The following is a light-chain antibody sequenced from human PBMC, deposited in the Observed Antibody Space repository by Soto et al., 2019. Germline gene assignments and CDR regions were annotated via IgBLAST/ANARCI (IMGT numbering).Light chain of an antibody. CDR3: LCYITYPWT. Sequence: DLPMTQSPSTLSASVGDRVTITCRASQSCRNSLAWYQQKAGKAPTLLIYDASTLQSGVPSRFSGSGSGTEVSLTISSLQPEDFATYYCLCYITYPWTFGQGTKVEIK. J-gene: IGKJ1*01. CDR2: DAS. V-gene: IGKV1-5*01. CDR1: QSCRNS.